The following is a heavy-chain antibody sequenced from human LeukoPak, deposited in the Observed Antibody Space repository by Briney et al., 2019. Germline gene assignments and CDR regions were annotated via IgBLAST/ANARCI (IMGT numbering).Heavy chain of an antibody. J-gene: IGHJ5*02. V-gene: IGHV4-4*07. D-gene: IGHD3-10*01. CDR3: AREEVTMVRGVIIGDIDWFDP. Sequence: PSETLSLTCTVSGGSISSYYWSWIRQPAGKGLEWIGRIYTSGSTNYNPSLKSRVTMSVDTSKNQFSLKLSSVTAADTAVYYCAREEVTMVRGVIIGDIDWFDPWGQGTLVTVSS. CDR1: GGSISSYY. CDR2: IYTSGST.